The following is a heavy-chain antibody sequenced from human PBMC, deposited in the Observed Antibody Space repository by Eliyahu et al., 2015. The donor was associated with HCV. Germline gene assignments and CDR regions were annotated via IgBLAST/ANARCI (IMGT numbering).Heavy chain of an antibody. Sequence: QVQLVQSVAEVKKPGXSXMVSCXXXGYTFTXYXMHWVRQAPGQGLEWMGIINPSGGSTSYAQKLQGRVTMTRDTSTSTVYMELSSLRSEDTAVYYCARRFGDAFDIWGQGTMVTVSS. CDR3: ARRFGDAFDI. V-gene: IGHV1-46*04. J-gene: IGHJ3*02. CDR2: INPSGGST. CDR1: GYTFTXYX. D-gene: IGHD3-3*01.